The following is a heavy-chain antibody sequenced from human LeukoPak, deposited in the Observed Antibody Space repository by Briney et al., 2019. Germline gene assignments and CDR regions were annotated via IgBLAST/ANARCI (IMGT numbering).Heavy chain of an antibody. Sequence: GGSLRLSCAASGFTFSSYSMNWVRQAPGKGLEWVSSISSSSSYIYYADSVKGRFTISRGNAKNSLYLQMNSLRAEDTAVYYCARIVGATYNWFDPWGQGTLVTVSS. CDR3: ARIVGATYNWFDP. D-gene: IGHD1-26*01. V-gene: IGHV3-21*01. CDR2: ISSSSSYI. J-gene: IGHJ5*02. CDR1: GFTFSSYS.